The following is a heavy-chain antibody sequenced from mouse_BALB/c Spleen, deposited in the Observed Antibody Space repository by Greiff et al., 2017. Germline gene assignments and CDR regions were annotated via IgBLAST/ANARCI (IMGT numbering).Heavy chain of an antibody. J-gene: IGHJ1*01. V-gene: IGHV5-6-3*01. CDR1: GFTFSSYG. Sequence: DVKLQESGGGLVQPGGSLKLSCAASGFTFSSYGMSWVRQTPDKRLELVATINSNGGSTYYPDSVKGRFTISRDNAKNTLYLQMSSLKSEDTAMYYCARDRYFDVWGAGTTVTVSS. CDR3: ARDRYFDV. CDR2: INSNGGST.